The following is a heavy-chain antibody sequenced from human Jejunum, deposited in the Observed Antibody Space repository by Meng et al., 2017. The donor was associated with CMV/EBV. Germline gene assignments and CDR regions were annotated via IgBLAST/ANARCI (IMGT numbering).Heavy chain of an antibody. CDR1: GYTLTTFG. Sequence: QVARVQSGAEVKKPGASVEVSCKASGYTLTTFGINWVRQAPGQGLEWMGWIGTYNGNTSYTQMLQDRVTMTTDTSTSTAYVELRSLRSDDTAVYYCSRGTPGRRYADYWGQGTLVTVSS. CDR3: SRGTPGRRYADY. D-gene: IGHD3-10*01. J-gene: IGHJ4*02. CDR2: IGTYNGNT. V-gene: IGHV1-18*01.